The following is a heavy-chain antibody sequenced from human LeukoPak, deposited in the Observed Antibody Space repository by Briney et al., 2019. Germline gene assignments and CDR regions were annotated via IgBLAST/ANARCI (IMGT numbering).Heavy chain of an antibody. CDR3: ARDRRYHDSSGPPDY. D-gene: IGHD3-22*01. CDR2: VSSIGISS. V-gene: IGHV3-23*01. Sequence: GGSLRLSCTASGFTFSNYAITWVRQAPGKGLEWVSSVSSIGISSYYADSVKGRFTISRDNSKNTLYLQMNSLRAEDTAVYYCARDRRYHDSSGPPDYWGQGTLVTVSS. CDR1: GFTFSNYA. J-gene: IGHJ4*02.